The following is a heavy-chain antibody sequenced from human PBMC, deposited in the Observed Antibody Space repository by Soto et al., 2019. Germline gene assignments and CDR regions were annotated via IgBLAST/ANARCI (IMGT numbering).Heavy chain of an antibody. Sequence: QITLKESGPTLVKPTQTLTLTCTFSGFSLSTSGVGVGWIRQPPGKALERLALIYWDDDKRYSPSLKSRLTIPKDTSKNQVVLTLTNMDPVDTPTYYCANRRGYCSGGSCYSIWFDPWGQGTMVTVSS. CDR2: IYWDDDK. CDR1: GFSLSTSGVG. J-gene: IGHJ5*02. CDR3: ANRRGYCSGGSCYSIWFDP. D-gene: IGHD2-15*01. V-gene: IGHV2-5*02.